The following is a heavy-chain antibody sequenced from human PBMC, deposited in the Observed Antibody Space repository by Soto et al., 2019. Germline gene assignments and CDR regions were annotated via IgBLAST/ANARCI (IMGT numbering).Heavy chain of an antibody. D-gene: IGHD6-13*01. V-gene: IGHV3-74*01. CDR2: IDTSGHST. J-gene: IGHJ4*02. CDR3: AKDSWYFDL. Sequence: GGSLRLSCEASGFVFTNFWMHWVRHVPGKGLVCVARIDTSGHSTNYAESVKGRFTISRDNAKNTVSLQMNSLRVEDTGVYYCAKDSWYFDLWSQGSHVTVST. CDR1: GFVFTNFW.